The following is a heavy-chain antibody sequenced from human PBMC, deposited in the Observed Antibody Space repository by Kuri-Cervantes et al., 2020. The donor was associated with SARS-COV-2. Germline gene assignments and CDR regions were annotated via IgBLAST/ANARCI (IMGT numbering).Heavy chain of an antibody. CDR2: ISGSGGST. D-gene: IGHD3-3*01. CDR1: GFTFSSYA. Sequence: GGSLRLSCAASGFTFSSYAMSWVRQAPGKGLEWVSAISGSGGSTYYVDSVKGRFTISRDNSKNTLYLQMNSLRAEDTAVYYCAKRSDSADDFWSGYYTGNWFDPWGQGTLVTVSS. V-gene: IGHV3-23*01. CDR3: AKRSDSADDFWSGYYTGNWFDP. J-gene: IGHJ5*02.